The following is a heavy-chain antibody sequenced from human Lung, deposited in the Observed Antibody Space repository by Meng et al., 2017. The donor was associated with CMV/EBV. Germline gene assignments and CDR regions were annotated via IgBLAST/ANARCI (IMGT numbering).Heavy chain of an antibody. CDR1: GFPFGANS. J-gene: IGHJ6*02. Sequence: GESXKISCAASGFPFGANSMNWVRQAPGKGLEWVSGISPSGGSTYYADPVKGRFTISRDNPKNTLYLQMNSLSAEDTAVYYCAKRGGGSGGSPYYGIDVWGQGXTVTVSS. D-gene: IGHD2-15*01. V-gene: IGHV3-23*01. CDR3: AKRGGGSGGSPYYGIDV. CDR2: ISPSGGST.